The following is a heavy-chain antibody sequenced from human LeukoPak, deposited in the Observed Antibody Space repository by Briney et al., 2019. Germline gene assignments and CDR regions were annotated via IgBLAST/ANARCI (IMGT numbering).Heavy chain of an antibody. CDR3: ARVHDYNWLDP. CDR2: IYASGST. Sequence: ASETLSPTCTVSGGSISSYYWSWIRQPAGKPLEWIGRIYASGSTNYNPSLQSRVTMSVDTSKNQFSLKLTSVTAADTAFYYCARVHDYNWLDPWGQGTLVTVSS. V-gene: IGHV4-4*07. J-gene: IGHJ5*02. D-gene: IGHD1-1*01. CDR1: GGSISSYY.